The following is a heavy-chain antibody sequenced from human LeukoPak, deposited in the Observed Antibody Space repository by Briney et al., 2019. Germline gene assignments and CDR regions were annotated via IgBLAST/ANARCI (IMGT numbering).Heavy chain of an antibody. J-gene: IGHJ4*02. D-gene: IGHD1-26*01. V-gene: IGHV3-74*01. CDR2: ISSDGSST. CDR1: GFTFSSYW. CDR3: ARGYSGSYRVDY. Sequence: QPGGSLRLSCAASGFTFSSYWMHWARQAPGKGLVWVSRISSDGSSTTYADSVKGRFTISRDNAKNTLYLQMNSLRAEDTAVYYCARGYSGSYRVDYWGQGTLVTVSS.